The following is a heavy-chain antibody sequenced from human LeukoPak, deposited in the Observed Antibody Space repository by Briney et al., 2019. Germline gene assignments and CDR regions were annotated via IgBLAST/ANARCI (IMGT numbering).Heavy chain of an antibody. V-gene: IGHV3-66*01. J-gene: IGHJ4*02. D-gene: IGHD3-9*01. Sequence: GGSLRLSCAASGFTVSSNYMSWVRQAPGKGLERVSVIYSGGSTYYADSVKGRFTISRDNSKNTLYLQMNSLRAEDTAVYYCARDDILTGYYLGYWGQGTLVTVSS. CDR2: IYSGGST. CDR3: ARDDILTGYYLGY. CDR1: GFTVSSNY.